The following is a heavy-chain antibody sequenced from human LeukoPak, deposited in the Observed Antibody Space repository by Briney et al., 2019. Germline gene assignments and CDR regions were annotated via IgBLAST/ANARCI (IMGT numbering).Heavy chain of an antibody. J-gene: IGHJ4*02. D-gene: IGHD1-26*01. CDR1: GGSISSSSYY. V-gene: IGHV4-39*01. CDR2: IYYSGST. Sequence: PSETLSLTCTVSGGSISSSSYYWGWIRQPPGKGLEWIGTIYYSGSTYYNPSLKSRVTISVDTSKKQSSLKLSSVTAADTAVYYCARRGVGPTRLYYFDYWGQGTLVTVSS. CDR3: ARRGVGPTRLYYFDY.